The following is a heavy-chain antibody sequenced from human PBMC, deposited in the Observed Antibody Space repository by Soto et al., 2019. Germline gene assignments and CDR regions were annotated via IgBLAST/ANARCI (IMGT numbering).Heavy chain of an antibody. CDR1: GGSFSGYY. CDR2: INHSGST. D-gene: IGHD6-6*01. Sequence: PSETLSLTCAVYGGSFSGYYWSWIRQPPGKGLEWIGEINHSGSTNYNPSLKSRVTISVDTSRNQFSLKLSSVTAADTAVYYCASLPHIAARTVVQGYWGQGTLVTVSS. CDR3: ASLPHIAARTVVQGY. V-gene: IGHV4-34*01. J-gene: IGHJ4*02.